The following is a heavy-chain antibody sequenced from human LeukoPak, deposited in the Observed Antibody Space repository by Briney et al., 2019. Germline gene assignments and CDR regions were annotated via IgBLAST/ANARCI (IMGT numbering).Heavy chain of an antibody. D-gene: IGHD3-16*01. CDR3: ARQISLHYYESGAFHSVGSDAFDE. V-gene: IGHV4-39*01. J-gene: IGHJ3*01. Sequence: SETLSLTCTVSGGSISSSSLYWGWLRQPPGKGLEWFVSNYYNGRTYYNPSLKRRITISAYTSKIQFSLKLTSVTAADTAVYYCARQISLHYYESGAFHSVGSDAFDEWGQGTMVTFSS. CDR2: NYYNGRT. CDR1: GGSISSSSLY.